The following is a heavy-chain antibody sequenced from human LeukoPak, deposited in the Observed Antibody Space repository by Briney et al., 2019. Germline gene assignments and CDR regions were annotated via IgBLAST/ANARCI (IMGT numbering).Heavy chain of an antibody. Sequence: GGSLSLSCAASGFTVSRSYMSWVRQAPGKGLEWVSVFYSGGGTSYADSVKGRFTISRDNSKNTVYLQMNSLRAEDTAVYYCARDHYDSRWWHCYCDLWGRNPVVSVSS. CDR1: GFTVSRSY. D-gene: IGHD3-22*01. CDR3: ARDHYDSRWWHCYCDL. CDR2: FYSGGGT. V-gene: IGHV3-53*01. J-gene: IGHJ2*01.